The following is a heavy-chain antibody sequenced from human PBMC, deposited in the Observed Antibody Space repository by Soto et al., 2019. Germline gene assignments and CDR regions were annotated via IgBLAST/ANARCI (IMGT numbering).Heavy chain of an antibody. Sequence: EVQLLESGGGLVQPGGSLRLSCAASGFTFSSYAMSWVRQAPGKGLEWVSAISGSGGSTYYADSVKGRFTISRDNSKNTQYLQMNSLRAEDTAVYYCAKDRVRGNPDQDAFDIWGQGTMVTVSS. D-gene: IGHD2-15*01. CDR2: ISGSGGST. V-gene: IGHV3-23*01. CDR3: AKDRVRGNPDQDAFDI. J-gene: IGHJ3*02. CDR1: GFTFSSYA.